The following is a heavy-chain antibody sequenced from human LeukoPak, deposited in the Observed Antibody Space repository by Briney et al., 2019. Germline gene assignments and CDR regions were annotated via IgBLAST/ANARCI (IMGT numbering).Heavy chain of an antibody. J-gene: IGHJ4*02. V-gene: IGHV3-53*01. CDR2: IFSGGTT. CDR3: ARGGDYGDLVREYYFDY. CDR1: GFTVRSNY. Sequence: PGGSLRLSCAASGFTVRSNYMSWVRRAPGKGLEWVSVIFSGGTTYYADSLKGRFTISRDNSKNTLYLQMNSLRVEDTAVYYCARGGDYGDLVREYYFDYWGQGTLVTVSS. D-gene: IGHD4-17*01.